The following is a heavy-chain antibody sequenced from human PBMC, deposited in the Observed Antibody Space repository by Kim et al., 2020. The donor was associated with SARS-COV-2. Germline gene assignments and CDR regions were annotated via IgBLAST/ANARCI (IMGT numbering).Heavy chain of an antibody. D-gene: IGHD2-21*02. Sequence: STYYNPSLKSRVTISVDTSKNQFSLKLSSVTAADTAVYYCARSKGRVTATWGQGTLVTVSS. J-gene: IGHJ5*02. CDR3: ARSKGRVTAT. CDR2: ST. V-gene: IGHV4-31*02.